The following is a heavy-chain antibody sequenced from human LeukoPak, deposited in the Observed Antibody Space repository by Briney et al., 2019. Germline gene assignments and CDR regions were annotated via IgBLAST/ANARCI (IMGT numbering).Heavy chain of an antibody. CDR3: ARAPITMIVNNWFDP. J-gene: IGHJ5*02. CDR2: INPNSGGT. CDR1: GYTFTGYY. V-gene: IGHV1-2*02. Sequence: GASVKVSCKASGYTFTGYYMHWVRQAPGQGLEWMGWINPNSGGTNYAQKFQGRVTMTRDTSISTAYMELSRLRSDDTAVYYCARAPITMIVNNWFDPWGQGTLVTVSS. D-gene: IGHD3-22*01.